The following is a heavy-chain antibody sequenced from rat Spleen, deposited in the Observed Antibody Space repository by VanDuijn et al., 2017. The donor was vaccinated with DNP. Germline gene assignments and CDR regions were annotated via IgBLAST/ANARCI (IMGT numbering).Heavy chain of an antibody. CDR2: ITSSGGGT. CDR3: ARLWSSGAMDV. D-gene: IGHD1-3*01. V-gene: IGHV5-31*01. Sequence: EVQLVESGGDLVQPGRSLKLSCVASGFTFHNYWMAWIRQVPGKGLEWVASITSSGGGTSYPDSVKGRFTISKDNAKNTLYLQMNSLRSEETATYYCARLWSSGAMDVWGQGTSVTVSS. CDR1: GFTFHNYW. J-gene: IGHJ4*01.